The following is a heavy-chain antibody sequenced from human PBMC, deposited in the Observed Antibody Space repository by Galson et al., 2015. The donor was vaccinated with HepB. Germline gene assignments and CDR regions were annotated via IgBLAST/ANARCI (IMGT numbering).Heavy chain of an antibody. D-gene: IGHD3-16*01. Sequence: SLRLSCAASEFTFSMYGMYWVRQAPGKGPEWVAAISYDSTGKYYDDSVRGRFTISRDSSKNTLSLQLNDLRVDDTAVYYCAKQRPNYDHKGSIDYWGQGTLVIVSS. CDR2: ISYDSTGK. V-gene: IGHV3-30*18. CDR1: EFTFSMYG. J-gene: IGHJ4*02. CDR3: AKQRPNYDHKGSIDY.